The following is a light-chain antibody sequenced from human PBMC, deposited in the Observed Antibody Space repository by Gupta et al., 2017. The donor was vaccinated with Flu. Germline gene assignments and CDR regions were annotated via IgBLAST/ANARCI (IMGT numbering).Light chain of an antibody. Sequence: QXXXXQPPXXXGTPXQRVTISCSGSSSNIGSNTVNWYQQLPGTAPKLLIYSNNQRPSGVPDRFSGSKSGTSASLAISGLQSEDEADYYCAAWDDSLNGRVFGGGTKLTVL. CDR3: AAWDDSLNGRV. CDR1: SSNIGSNT. V-gene: IGLV1-44*01. J-gene: IGLJ3*02. CDR2: SNN.